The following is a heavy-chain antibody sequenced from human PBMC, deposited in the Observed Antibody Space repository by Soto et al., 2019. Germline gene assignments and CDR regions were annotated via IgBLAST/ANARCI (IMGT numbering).Heavy chain of an antibody. J-gene: IGHJ4*02. CDR3: ARDGWAVAEN. CDR2: INRDGSSK. Sequence: VQLVESGGDLVQPGGSLRLSCAASGFTFSSFYMHWVRQAPGKGLVWVARINRDGSSKNYADSVKGRFTISRHNAKNALYLQMNSLGGDYTAVYYCARDGWAVAENWGQGTLVTVSS. V-gene: IGHV3-74*01. CDR1: GFTFSSFY. D-gene: IGHD6-19*01.